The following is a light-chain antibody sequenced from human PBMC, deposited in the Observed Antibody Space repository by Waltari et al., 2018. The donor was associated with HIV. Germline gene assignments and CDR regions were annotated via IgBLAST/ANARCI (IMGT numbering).Light chain of an antibody. Sequence: YELTQPPSVSVAPGQTATITWWGDNIGYRSVHWYQQKAGQAPVLVFYDDTDRPSGIPERFSGSKSGNTATLTISRVEAGDEADYYCQVWASNSAYVVFGGRTKLTVL. CDR3: QVWASNSAYVV. CDR1: NIGYRS. CDR2: DDT. V-gene: IGLV3-21*02. J-gene: IGLJ2*01.